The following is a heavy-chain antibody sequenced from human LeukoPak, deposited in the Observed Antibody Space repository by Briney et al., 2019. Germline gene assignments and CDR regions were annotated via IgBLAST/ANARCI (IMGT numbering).Heavy chain of an antibody. J-gene: IGHJ4*02. Sequence: GGSLRLSCAASGFTFSTYWMHWVRQAPGKGLVWVARIKGDGSSTIYADSVKGRFTISRDNSKNTLYLQTSSLRAEDTAVYYCAIASTTVPNLLDHWGRGTLVTVSS. D-gene: IGHD4-17*01. V-gene: IGHV3-74*01. CDR3: AIASTTVPNLLDH. CDR2: IKGDGSST. CDR1: GFTFSTYW.